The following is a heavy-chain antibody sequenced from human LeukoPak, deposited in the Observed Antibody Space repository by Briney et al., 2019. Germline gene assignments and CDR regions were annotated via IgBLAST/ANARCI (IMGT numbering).Heavy chain of an antibody. J-gene: IGHJ5*02. CDR3: ARSDLWPVAGSNQGWFDP. D-gene: IGHD6-19*01. CDR2: IIPIFGTA. CDR1: GGTFSSYA. V-gene: IGHV1-69*13. Sequence: SVKVSCKASGGTFSSYAISWVRQAPGQGLEWMGGIIPIFGTANYAQKFQGRVTITADESTSTAYMELSSLRSEDTAVYYCARSDLWPVAGSNQGWFDPWGQGTLVTVSS.